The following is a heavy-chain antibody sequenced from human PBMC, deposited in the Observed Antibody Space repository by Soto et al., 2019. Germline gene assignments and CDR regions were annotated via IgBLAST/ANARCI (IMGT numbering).Heavy chain of an antibody. V-gene: IGHV3-9*01. D-gene: IGHD2-8*01. Sequence: EVQLVESGGGLVQPGRSLRLSCAASGFTFDDYAMHWVRQAPGKGLEWVSGISWNSGSIGYADSVKGRFTISRDNAKNPRNLQMNGLRAENTALYYCEKDIGCPIVLCYTPRYYVMDVWGQGPRSPSP. J-gene: IGHJ6*02. CDR1: GFTFDDYA. CDR2: ISWNSGSI. CDR3: EKDIGCPIVLCYTPRYYVMDV.